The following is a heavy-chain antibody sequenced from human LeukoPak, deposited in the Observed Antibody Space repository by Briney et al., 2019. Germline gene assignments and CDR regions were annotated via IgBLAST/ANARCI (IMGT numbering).Heavy chain of an antibody. D-gene: IGHD2-2*02. V-gene: IGHV4-34*01. CDR3: ARGFIYGFDY. Sequence: SETLSLTCAVYGGSCSGYYWSWIRQPPGKGLEWIGEINHSGSTNYNPSLKSRVTISVDTSKNQFSLKLSSVTAADTAVYYCARGFIYGFDYWGQGTLVTVSS. CDR1: GGSCSGYY. CDR2: INHSGST. J-gene: IGHJ4*02.